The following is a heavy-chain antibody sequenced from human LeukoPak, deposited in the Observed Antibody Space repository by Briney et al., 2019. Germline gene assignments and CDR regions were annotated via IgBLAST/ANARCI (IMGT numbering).Heavy chain of an antibody. V-gene: IGHV4-59*01. D-gene: IGHD5-18*01. Sequence: SETLSLTCSVSGDSISTYHWNWIRKPPGKGLEWIGYMQSTGNSKYNPSLKNRVNVFIDMSKNQFVLNLRSVTAADTAVYYCARDKRHSYGRYFDPWGQGMLVTVSS. CDR3: ARDKRHSYGRYFDP. CDR2: MQSTGNS. CDR1: GDSISTYH. J-gene: IGHJ4*02.